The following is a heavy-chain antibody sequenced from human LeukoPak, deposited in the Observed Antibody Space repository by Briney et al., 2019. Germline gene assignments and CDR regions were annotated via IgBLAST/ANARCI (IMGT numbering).Heavy chain of an antibody. V-gene: IGHV4-59*12. CDR1: GGSISSYY. D-gene: IGHD3-3*01. Sequence: SETLSLTCTVSGGSISSYYWSWIRQPPGKGLEWIGYIYYSGSTYYNPSLKSRVSISVDTSKNQFSLKVSSVTAADTAVYYCARVCTYYDFWSGYLPRSNYFDYWGQGTLVTVSS. CDR2: IYYSGST. CDR3: ARVCTYYDFWSGYLPRSNYFDY. J-gene: IGHJ4*02.